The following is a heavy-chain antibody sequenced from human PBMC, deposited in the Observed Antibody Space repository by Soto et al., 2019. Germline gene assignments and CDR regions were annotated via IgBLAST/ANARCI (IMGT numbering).Heavy chain of an antibody. CDR1: GYMFTKSA. V-gene: IGHV1-3*01. CDR2: ISGDSGNT. D-gene: IGHD6-19*01. J-gene: IGHJ4*01. CDR3: ARDGVAAGNINFDY. Sequence: RASVKVSCKASGYMFTKSAMHWVRQAPGQRLEWMGWISGDSGNTKYSPKLQDRVTITRDTSASTAYTELSSLRSEDTALYYCARDGVAAGNINFDYWGQGTLVTVSS.